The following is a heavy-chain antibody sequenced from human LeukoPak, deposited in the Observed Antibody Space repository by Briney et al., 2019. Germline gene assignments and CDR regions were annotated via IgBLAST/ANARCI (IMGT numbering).Heavy chain of an antibody. V-gene: IGHV3-74*01. Sequence: PGGSLRLSCAAPGFIFRSYWMHWVRQAPGKGLVWVSRINSDGSNIGYADSVKGRFTISRDNAKNTLYLQMNSLRAEDTAVYYCATHPTFDYWGQGTLVTVSS. CDR1: GFIFRSYW. CDR3: ATHPTFDY. CDR2: INSDGSNI. J-gene: IGHJ4*02.